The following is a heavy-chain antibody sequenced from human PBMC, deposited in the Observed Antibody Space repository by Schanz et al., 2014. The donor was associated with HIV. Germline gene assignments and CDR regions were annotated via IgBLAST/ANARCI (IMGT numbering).Heavy chain of an antibody. J-gene: IGHJ5*02. CDR1: GFTFSSYS. Sequence: EVQLVESGGGLVQPGGSLRLSCAASGFTFSSYSMSWVRQAPGKGLEWVSYISGSGGTIFYGDSAKGRFTISRDNDKNSLHLQMNNLRDIDTAVYYCVRSARWGSAPNPWWFDPWGQGTLVTVSS. D-gene: IGHD6-25*01. CDR3: VRSARWGSAPNPWWFDP. V-gene: IGHV3-48*02. CDR2: ISGSGGTI.